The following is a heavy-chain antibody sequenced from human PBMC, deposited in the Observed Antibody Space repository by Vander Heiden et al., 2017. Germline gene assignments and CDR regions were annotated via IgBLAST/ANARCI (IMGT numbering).Heavy chain of an antibody. CDR1: GGPISSGGYY. V-gene: IGHV4-31*03. J-gene: IGHJ6*02. D-gene: IGHD6-19*01. CDR3: ARDRYPLVGTCYYYGMDV. Sequence: QVQLQESGPGLVKPSQTLSLTCTVPGGPISSGGYYWSWIRQHPGKGLEWIGYIYYSGSTYYNPSLKSRVTISVDTSKNQFSLKLRSVTAADTAIYYCARDRYPLVGTCYYYGMDVWGQGTTVTVSS. CDR2: IYYSGST.